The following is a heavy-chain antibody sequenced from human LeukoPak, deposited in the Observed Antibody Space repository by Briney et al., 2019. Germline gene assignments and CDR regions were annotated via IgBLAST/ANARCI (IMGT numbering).Heavy chain of an antibody. CDR2: IKFDGNEK. CDR1: GFSFSRYW. V-gene: IGHV3-7*01. D-gene: IGHD5-24*01. CDR3: ARLDESFDN. Sequence: PGGSLRLSCTASGFSFSRYWLSWVRQAPGKGLEWVANIKFDGNEKYYVDSVKGRFTISRDYAKNPLHLQMNSLRAEDTAIYYCARLDESFDNWGQGTLVTVSS. J-gene: IGHJ4*02.